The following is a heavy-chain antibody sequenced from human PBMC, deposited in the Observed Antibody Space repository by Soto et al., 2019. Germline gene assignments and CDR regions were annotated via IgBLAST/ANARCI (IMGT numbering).Heavy chain of an antibody. V-gene: IGHV3-15*01. CDR3: TTDRGHMYDFDY. D-gene: IGHD2-8*01. CDR1: GFTFDNAW. J-gene: IGHJ4*02. Sequence: EVQLVESGGSLVKPGGSLRLSCAASGFTFDNAWMSWVRQAPGKGLEWVGRIKSKTDGGTADYAAPVKGRFTISRDDSKNTLFLQMNSLKTEDTAVYYCTTDRGHMYDFDYWGQGTLVPVSS. CDR2: IKSKTDGGTA.